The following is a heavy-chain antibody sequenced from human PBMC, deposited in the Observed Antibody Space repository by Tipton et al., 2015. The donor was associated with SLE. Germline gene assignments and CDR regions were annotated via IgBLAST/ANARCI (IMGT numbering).Heavy chain of an antibody. V-gene: IGHV1-18*01. J-gene: IGHJ4*02. D-gene: IGHD6-19*01. Sequence: QLVQSGAELKKPGASVKVSCKASGYTFTTYGVSWVRQAPGQGLQWMGWINPNNGNTNYAQNLQGRVTMTTDTSTSTAYLQLRSLRSDDTAVYYCARDASGWSEDYWGLGTLVTVSS. CDR3: ARDASGWSEDY. CDR1: GYTFTTYG. CDR2: INPNNGNT.